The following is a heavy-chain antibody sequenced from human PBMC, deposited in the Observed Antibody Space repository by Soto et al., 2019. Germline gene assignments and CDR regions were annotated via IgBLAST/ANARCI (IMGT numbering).Heavy chain of an antibody. Sequence: GASVKVSCKASGYTFTSYGISWVRQAPGQGLEWMGWISAYNGNTNYAQKLQGRVTMTTDTSTSTAYMELRSLRSDDTAVYYCARDLTPIRAHYDYVWGSYRHANAFDIWGQGTMVTVSS. V-gene: IGHV1-18*01. CDR1: GYTFTSYG. CDR2: ISAYNGNT. CDR3: ARDLTPIRAHYDYVWGSYRHANAFDI. J-gene: IGHJ3*02. D-gene: IGHD3-16*02.